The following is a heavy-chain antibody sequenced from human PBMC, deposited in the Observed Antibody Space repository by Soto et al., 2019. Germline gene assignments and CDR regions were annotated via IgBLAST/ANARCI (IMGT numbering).Heavy chain of an antibody. Sequence: SETLSLTCTVSGGSISSYYWSWIRQPPGKGLEWIGYIYYSGSTNYNPSLKSRVTISVDTSKNQFSLKLSSVTAADTAVYYCARETVVAATRRYFDYWGQGTLVTVSS. V-gene: IGHV4-59*01. D-gene: IGHD2-15*01. J-gene: IGHJ4*02. CDR3: ARETVVAATRRYFDY. CDR1: GGSISSYY. CDR2: IYYSGST.